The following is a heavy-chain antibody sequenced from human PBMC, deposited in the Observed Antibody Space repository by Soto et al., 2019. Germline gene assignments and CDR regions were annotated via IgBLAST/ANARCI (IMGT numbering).Heavy chain of an antibody. V-gene: IGHV3-23*01. CDR3: ATDSFRSGIAVAFNY. CDR2: ISFGGGST. J-gene: IGHJ4*02. Sequence: EVQLLESGGGLVQPGGSLRLYCAASGFTFGSYAMTWVRQAPGKGLGWVSAISFGGGSTYYADSVKGRFTISRDNSKNTLYLQMTSLRAADTAIYYCATDSFRSGIAVAFNYWGQGTLVTVSS. CDR1: GFTFGSYA. D-gene: IGHD6-19*01.